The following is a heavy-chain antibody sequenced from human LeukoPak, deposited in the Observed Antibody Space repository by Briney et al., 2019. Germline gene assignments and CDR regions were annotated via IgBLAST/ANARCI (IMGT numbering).Heavy chain of an antibody. V-gene: IGHV4-30-2*01. D-gene: IGHD5-18*01. CDR1: GGSISSGGYY. Sequence: PSETLSLTCTVSGGSISSGGYYWSWIRQPPGKGLGWIGYIYHSGSTYYNPSLKSRVTISVDRSKNQFSLKLSSVTAADTAVYYCARSVDTAMDVYFDYWGQGTLVTVSS. CDR3: ARSVDTAMDVYFDY. CDR2: IYHSGST. J-gene: IGHJ4*02.